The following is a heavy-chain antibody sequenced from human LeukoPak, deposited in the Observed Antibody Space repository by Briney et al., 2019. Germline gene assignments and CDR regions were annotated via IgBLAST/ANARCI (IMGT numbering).Heavy chain of an antibody. CDR2: GHYSGTT. D-gene: IGHD4-23*01. V-gene: IGHV4-59*08. CDR1: GASINSYY. J-gene: IGHJ4*02. CDR3: AKRGGDSGTFDS. Sequence: SETLSLTCTVSGASINSYYWIWIRQPPGKGLEWIGYGHYSGTTNYNASLRSRVTISVDTSKNQFSLKLSSVTAADTAVYYCAKRGGDSGTFDSWGQGTLVTVSS.